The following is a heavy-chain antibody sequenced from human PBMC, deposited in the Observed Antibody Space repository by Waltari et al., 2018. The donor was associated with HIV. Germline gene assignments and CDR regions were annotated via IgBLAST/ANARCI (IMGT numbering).Heavy chain of an antibody. D-gene: IGHD2-15*01. CDR2: IYYSGRT. J-gene: IGHJ4*02. V-gene: IGHV4-39*07. CDR3: ARYGAGCGLVVSDY. Sequence: QLQLQESGPGLVKPSETLSLTCTVSGGSISSSSYYWGWLRQPPGKGREWIGSIYYSGRTYHRPTLKSRVTVSVDTSKSQFSLKLSSVTAADTAVYYCARYGAGCGLVVSDYWGQGTLVTVSS. CDR1: GGSISSSSYY.